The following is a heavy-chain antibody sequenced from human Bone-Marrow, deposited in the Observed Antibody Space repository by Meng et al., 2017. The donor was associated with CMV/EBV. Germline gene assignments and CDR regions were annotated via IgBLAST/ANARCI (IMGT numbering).Heavy chain of an antibody. CDR2: ISSSSSYI. CDR3: ARVRSSAGESLDY. V-gene: IGHV3-21*01. D-gene: IGHD3-10*01. Sequence: GGSLRLSCAASGFTFSSYSMNWVRQAPGKGLEWVSSISSSSSYIYYADSVKGRFTISRDNAKNSLYLQMNSLRAEDTAVYYCARVRSSAGESLDYWGQGTLVTVSS. J-gene: IGHJ4*02. CDR1: GFTFSSYS.